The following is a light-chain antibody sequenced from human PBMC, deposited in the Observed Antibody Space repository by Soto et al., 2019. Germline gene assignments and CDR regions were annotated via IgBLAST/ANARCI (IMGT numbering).Light chain of an antibody. Sequence: EIVLTQSPGTLSLSPGERATLSCRASQSVTNSRLAWYQQKPGQAPKVLIYGGSNRATGIPDRFSGSGSRTDGTLTLSRLEPEDFADNYCQQWSSSPRTFGQGTKLEIK. CDR1: QSVTNSR. V-gene: IGKV3-20*01. CDR3: QQWSSSPRT. CDR2: GGS. J-gene: IGKJ2*01.